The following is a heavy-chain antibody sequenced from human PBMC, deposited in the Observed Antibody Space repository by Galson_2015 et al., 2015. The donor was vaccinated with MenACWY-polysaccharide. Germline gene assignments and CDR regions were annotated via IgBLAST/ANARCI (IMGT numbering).Heavy chain of an antibody. CDR1: GDSITSGGYF. J-gene: IGHJ5*02. Sequence: CTVSGDSITSGGYFWSWIRQHPGKGLEWIASISYDGGTYYNPSLKSRVTISADTPNNQFSLKLSSVTAADTAVYYCARGGRAVSNRNWFDPWGQGTLVTVSS. CDR3: ARGGRAVSNRNWFDP. V-gene: IGHV4-31*03. D-gene: IGHD3-16*01. CDR2: ISYDGGT.